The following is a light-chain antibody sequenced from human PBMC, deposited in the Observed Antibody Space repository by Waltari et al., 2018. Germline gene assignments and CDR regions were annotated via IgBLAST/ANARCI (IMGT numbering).Light chain of an antibody. CDR1: KLGDKY. CDR2: EDS. J-gene: IGLJ2*01. CDR3: QAWDSSAGV. Sequence: SYDLTQTPSVSVSPGQTASITCSGDKLGDKYVCWYQQKPGQSPVLVIYEDSKRPSGIPERLSGSNSGNTATLTISGTQAMDEADDYCQAWDSSAGVFGGGTKLTVL. V-gene: IGLV3-1*01.